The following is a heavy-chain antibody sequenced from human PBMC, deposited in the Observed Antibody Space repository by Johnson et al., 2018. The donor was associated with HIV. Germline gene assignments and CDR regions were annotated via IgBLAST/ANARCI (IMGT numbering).Heavy chain of an antibody. CDR3: ARQQQLTHDAFDI. V-gene: IGHV3-43D*03. D-gene: IGHD6-13*01. Sequence: VQLVESGGGLVQPGGSLRLSCAASGFTFDDYAMHWVRQAPGKGLEWVSLISWDGGSTYYADSVKGRFTISRDNSKNSLYLQMNSLRAEDTALYYSARQQQLTHDAFDIWGQGTMVTVSS. CDR1: GFTFDDYA. J-gene: IGHJ3*02. CDR2: ISWDGGST.